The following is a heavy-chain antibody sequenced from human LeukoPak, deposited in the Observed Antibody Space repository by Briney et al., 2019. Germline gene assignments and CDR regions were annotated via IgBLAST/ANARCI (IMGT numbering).Heavy chain of an antibody. V-gene: IGHV3-30-3*01. J-gene: IGHJ5*02. CDR2: ISYDGSNK. CDR3: ARDPVPAAIYNWFDP. Sequence: GRSLRLSCAASGFTFSSYALHWVRQAPGKGLEWVAVISYDGSNKYYADSVKGRFTISRDNSKNTLYLQMNSLRAEDTAVYYCARDPVPAAIYNWFDPWGQGTLVTVSS. D-gene: IGHD2-2*01. CDR1: GFTFSSYA.